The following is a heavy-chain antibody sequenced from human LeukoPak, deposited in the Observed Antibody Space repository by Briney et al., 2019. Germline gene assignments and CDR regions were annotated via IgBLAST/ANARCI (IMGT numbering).Heavy chain of an antibody. CDR2: IKQDGSEK. D-gene: IGHD1-14*01. Sequence: GGSLGLSCAASGFTFSTYWMTWVRQAPGKGLEWVANIKQDGSEKNYVDSVKGRFTISRDNAKNSLYLQMNSLRVDDTAVYYCARAYIIDYGGQGTLVTVSS. J-gene: IGHJ4*02. CDR1: GFTFSTYW. V-gene: IGHV3-7*01. CDR3: ARAYIIDY.